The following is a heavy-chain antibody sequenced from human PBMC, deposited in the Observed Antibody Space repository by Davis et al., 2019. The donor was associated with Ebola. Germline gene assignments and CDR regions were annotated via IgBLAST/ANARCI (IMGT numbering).Heavy chain of an antibody. J-gene: IGHJ5*02. CDR2: IYYSGST. D-gene: IGHD5-24*01. V-gene: IGHV4-59*01. CDR1: GGSISSYY. Sequence: PSETLSLTCTVSGGSISSYYWSWIRQPPGKGLEWIGYIYYSGSTNYNPSLKSRVTISVDTSKNQFSLKLSSVTAADTAVYYCARGGIEIEQGYNWFDPWGQGTLVTVSS. CDR3: ARGGIEIEQGYNWFDP.